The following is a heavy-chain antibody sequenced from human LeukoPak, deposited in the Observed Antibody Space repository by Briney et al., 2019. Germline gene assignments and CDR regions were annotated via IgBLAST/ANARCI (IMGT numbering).Heavy chain of an antibody. CDR2: IKQDGSEK. CDR1: GFTFSSYW. D-gene: IGHD3-16*01. CDR3: ARDGVYDYVWGSDY. J-gene: IGHJ4*02. Sequence: GGSLRLSCAASGFTFSSYWMSWVRQAPGKGLEWVANIKQDGSEKYYVDSVKGRFTISRDNAKNSLYLQMNSLRAEDTAVYYCARDGVYDYVWGSDYWGQGTLVTVSS. V-gene: IGHV3-7*01.